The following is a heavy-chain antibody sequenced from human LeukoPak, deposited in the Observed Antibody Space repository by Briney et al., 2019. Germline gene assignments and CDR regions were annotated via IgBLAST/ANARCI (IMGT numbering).Heavy chain of an antibody. CDR2: ISGSGGST. Sequence: GSLRLPCAASGFTFSSYAMSWVRQAPGKGLEWVSAISGSGGSTYYADSVKGRFTISRDNSKNTLYLQMNSLRAEDTAVYYCAKGPYYYYGMDVWGQGTTVTVSS. J-gene: IGHJ6*02. CDR3: AKGPYYYYGMDV. CDR1: GFTFSSYA. V-gene: IGHV3-23*01.